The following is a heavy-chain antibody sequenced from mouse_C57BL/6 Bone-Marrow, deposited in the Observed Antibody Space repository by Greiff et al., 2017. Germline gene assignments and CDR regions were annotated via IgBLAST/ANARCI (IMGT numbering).Heavy chain of an antibody. CDR1: GFNFKDDY. CDR3: TSGSLCFDC. Sequence: EVQLQESGAELVRPGASVKLSCTASGFNFKDDYMHWVKQRPEQGLEWIGWIDPENGDTEYASKFQGKATITADTSSNPAYLQLSSLTAEDTAVCYCTSGSLCFDCGGRGNTLTVTA. D-gene: IGHD2-3*01. CDR2: IDPENGDT. V-gene: IGHV14-4*01. J-gene: IGHJ2*01.